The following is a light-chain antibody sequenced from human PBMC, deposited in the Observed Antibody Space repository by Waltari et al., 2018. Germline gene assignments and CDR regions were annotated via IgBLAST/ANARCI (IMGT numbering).Light chain of an antibody. CDR3: QTWGTGIRV. CDR2: LNTDGSH. J-gene: IGLJ2*01. CDR1: SAHRIYA. V-gene: IGLV4-69*01. Sequence: QLVLTQSPSASASLGASVKPTCPLTSAHRIYAIAWHQQQPEKGPPYLMKLNTDGSHSKGDGIPDRFSGSGSGAERYLTISSLQSEDDSDYSCQTWGTGIRVFGGGTKLTAL.